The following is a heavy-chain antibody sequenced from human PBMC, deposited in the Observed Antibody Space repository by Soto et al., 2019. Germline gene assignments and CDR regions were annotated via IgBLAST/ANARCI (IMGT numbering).Heavy chain of an antibody. Sequence: SVKVSCKASGYTFTSYAMHWVRQAPGQGLEWMGRIIPILGIANYAQKFQGRVTITADKSTSTAYVELSSLRSEDTAVYYCASASIVVVPAAPDDAFDIWGQGTMVTVSS. CDR2: IIPILGIA. CDR1: GYTFTSYA. J-gene: IGHJ3*02. D-gene: IGHD2-2*01. CDR3: ASASIVVVPAAPDDAFDI. V-gene: IGHV1-69*04.